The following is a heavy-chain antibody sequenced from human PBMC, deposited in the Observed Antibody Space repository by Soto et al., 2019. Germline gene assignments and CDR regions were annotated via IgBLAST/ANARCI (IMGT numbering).Heavy chain of an antibody. V-gene: IGHV3-48*01. J-gene: IGHJ4*02. Sequence: PGGSLRLSCAASGFTFSSYSMNWVRQAPGKGLEWVSYISSSSSTIYYADSVKGRFTISRDNAKNSLYLQMNSLRAEDTAVYYCASPLSRLPRYQTRFDYWGQGTLVTVSS. CDR3: ASPLSRLPRYQTRFDY. CDR2: ISSSSSTI. D-gene: IGHD2-2*01. CDR1: GFTFSSYS.